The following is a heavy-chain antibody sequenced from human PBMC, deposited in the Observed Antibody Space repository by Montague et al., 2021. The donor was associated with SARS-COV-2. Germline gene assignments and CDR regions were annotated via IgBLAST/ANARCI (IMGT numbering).Heavy chain of an antibody. Sequence: SETLSLTCAVYDGSFSDYSWTWIRQPPGKGLEWIGEINHRGSTNXIPSLKSRVTISVDTSKNQFSLKMTSVTAADTAVYYCARGRQHINMVVVVFTGGEYYDFWGQGTLVAVSS. CDR2: INHRGST. V-gene: IGHV4-34*01. J-gene: IGHJ4*02. CDR1: DGSFSDYS. CDR3: ARGRQHINMVVVVFTGGEYYDF. D-gene: IGHD3-22*01.